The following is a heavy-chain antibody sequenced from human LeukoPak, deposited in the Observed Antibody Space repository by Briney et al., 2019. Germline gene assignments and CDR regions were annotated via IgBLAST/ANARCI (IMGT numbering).Heavy chain of an antibody. D-gene: IGHD5-12*01. CDR1: GGSISSYY. CDR2: IYYTGST. Sequence: SETLSLTCTVSGGSISSYYCSWIRQPPGKGLEWIGYIYYTGSTNYDPSLKSRVTISVDTSKNQFSLKLSSVTAADTAVYYCAGGLRLEYLYDYWGQGTLVSVSS. CDR3: AGGLRLEYLYDY. J-gene: IGHJ4*02. V-gene: IGHV4-59*01.